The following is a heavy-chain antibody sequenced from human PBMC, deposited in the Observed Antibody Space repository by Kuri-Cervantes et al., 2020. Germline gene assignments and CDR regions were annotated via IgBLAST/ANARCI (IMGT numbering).Heavy chain of an antibody. CDR2: IYYSGST. D-gene: IGHD5-18*01. Sequence: SETLSLTCTVSGGSISSGDYYWSWIRQPPGKGLEWIGYIYYSGSTYYNPSLKSRVTISVDTSKNQFSLKLSSVTVADTAVYYCARDSYSYGSNYYYYYGMDVRGQGTTVTVSS. V-gene: IGHV4-30-4*01. CDR1: GGSISSGDYY. CDR3: ARDSYSYGSNYYYYYGMDV. J-gene: IGHJ6*02.